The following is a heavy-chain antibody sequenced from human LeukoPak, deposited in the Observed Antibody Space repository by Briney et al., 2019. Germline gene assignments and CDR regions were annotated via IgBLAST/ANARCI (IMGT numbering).Heavy chain of an antibody. CDR2: IYYSGST. Sequence: SETLSLTCTVSGGSISSYYWSWIRQPPGKGLEWIGYIYYSGSTNYNPSLKSRVTISVDTSENQFSLKLSSVTAADTAVYYCARAEEFIAVAPFDIWGQGTMVTVSS. CDR3: ARAEEFIAVAPFDI. D-gene: IGHD6-19*01. V-gene: IGHV4-59*01. CDR1: GGSISSYY. J-gene: IGHJ3*02.